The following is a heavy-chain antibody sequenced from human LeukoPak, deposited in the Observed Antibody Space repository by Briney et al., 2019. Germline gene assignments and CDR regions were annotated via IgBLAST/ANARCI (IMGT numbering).Heavy chain of an antibody. CDR1: GYTFTGYY. D-gene: IGHD2/OR15-2a*01. Sequence: GASVKVSCKASGYTFTGYYMHWVRQAPGQGLEWMGWINPNSGGTNYAQKFQGRVTMTRDTSTSTVYMELSSLRSEDTAVYYCATDRTGIVLDYWGQGTLVTVSS. CDR3: ATDRTGIVLDY. CDR2: INPNSGGT. J-gene: IGHJ4*02. V-gene: IGHV1-2*02.